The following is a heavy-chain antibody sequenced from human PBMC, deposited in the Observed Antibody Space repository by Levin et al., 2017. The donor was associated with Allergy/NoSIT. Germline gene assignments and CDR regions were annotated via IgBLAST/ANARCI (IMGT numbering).Heavy chain of an antibody. J-gene: IGHJ4*02. CDR2: ISGSGGST. D-gene: IGHD6-13*01. CDR3: AKDPTSRGSSWSPFDY. Sequence: GESLKISCAASGFTFSSYAMSWVRQAPGKGLEWVSAISGSGGSTYYADSVKGRFTISRDNSKNTLYLQMNSLRAEDTAVYYCAKDPTSRGSSWSPFDYWGQGTLVTVSS. CDR1: GFTFSSYA. V-gene: IGHV3-23*01.